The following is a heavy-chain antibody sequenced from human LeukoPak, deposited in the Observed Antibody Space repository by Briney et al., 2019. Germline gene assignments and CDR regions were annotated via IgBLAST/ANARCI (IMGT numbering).Heavy chain of an antibody. CDR3: AGGSGRTFDF. CDR1: GFSLRTRGVG. J-gene: IGHJ4*02. Sequence: SGLTLVKPTQTLTLTCTFSGFSLRTRGVGVGWIRQPPGRAREWLSLIFWDDDKRYSPSLKSRLTITKDTSKNQMVLTMTNMDPVDTGTYYCAGGSGRTFDFWGQGTLVTVSS. V-gene: IGHV2-5*02. CDR2: IFWDDDK. D-gene: IGHD3-16*01.